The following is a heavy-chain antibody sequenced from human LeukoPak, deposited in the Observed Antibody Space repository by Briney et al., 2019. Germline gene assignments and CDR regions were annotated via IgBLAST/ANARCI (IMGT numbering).Heavy chain of an antibody. V-gene: IGHV3-7*01. Sequence: PGGSLRLSCAASGFTFSNYWMSWVRQAPGKGLEWAANIKEDGSEKYYVDSVKGRFTISRDNARNSLYLQMNSLRAEDTAVYYCPSGRQLGYWGQGTLVTVSS. CDR3: PSGRQLGY. D-gene: IGHD6-13*01. J-gene: IGHJ4*02. CDR2: IKEDGSEK. CDR1: GFTFSNYW.